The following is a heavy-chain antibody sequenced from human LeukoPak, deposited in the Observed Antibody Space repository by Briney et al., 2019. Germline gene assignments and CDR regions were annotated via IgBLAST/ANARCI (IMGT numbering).Heavy chain of an antibody. CDR2: ISSDGSNT. D-gene: IGHD4-17*01. Sequence: GGSLRLSCAASGFTFSSYWMHWVRQAPGKGLVWVSRISSDGSNTRYADTVKGRFTISRDNAKKTLYLQMNSLRAEDTAVYYCARGVNGDSRFDPWGQGTLVTVSS. J-gene: IGHJ5*02. V-gene: IGHV3-74*01. CDR3: ARGVNGDSRFDP. CDR1: GFTFSSYW.